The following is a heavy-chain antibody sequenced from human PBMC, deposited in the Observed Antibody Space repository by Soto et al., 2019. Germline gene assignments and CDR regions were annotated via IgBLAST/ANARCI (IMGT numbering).Heavy chain of an antibody. J-gene: IGHJ4*02. D-gene: IGHD5-12*01. CDR1: GYTFTNYH. Sequence: ASVKVSCKTSGYTFTNYHIHWVRQAPGQGLEWLGIINPSDGGTGYAQKFQGRVTMTRDTSTSTVYMDMSSLRSEDTAVYYCARVAHQSLDYCGLGPLVT. CDR2: INPSDGGT. CDR3: ARVAHQSLDY. V-gene: IGHV1-46*01.